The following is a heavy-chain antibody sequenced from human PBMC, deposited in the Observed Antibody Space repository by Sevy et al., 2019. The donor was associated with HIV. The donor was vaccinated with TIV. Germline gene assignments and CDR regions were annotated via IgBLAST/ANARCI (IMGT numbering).Heavy chain of an antibody. CDR3: AREPRRGYSXGYLGDXFDP. CDR1: GFTXSXYS. D-gene: IGHD5-18*01. V-gene: IGHV3-21*01. J-gene: IGHJ5*02. Sequence: GGSLRLSCAASGFTXSXYSMNWVRQAPGKGLEWVSSISSSSSYIYYADSVKGRFTISRDNAKNSLYLQMNSLRAEDXAVYYCAREPRRGYSXGYLGDXFDPWGQGTLVTVSS. CDR2: ISSSSSYI.